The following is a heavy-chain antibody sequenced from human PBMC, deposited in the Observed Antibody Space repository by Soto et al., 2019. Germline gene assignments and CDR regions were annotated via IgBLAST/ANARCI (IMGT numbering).Heavy chain of an antibody. D-gene: IGHD6-13*01. Sequence: QITLKESGPTLVRPTQTLTLTCTFSGFSLSTSGVAVGWIRQPPGKALEWLALIYWDNDRRYRPSLKSRLTITKDTSKNQVVLIMTNMDPVDTATYYCAHRLVAAAGIRFDYWGHGTLVTVSS. CDR3: AHRLVAAAGIRFDY. CDR2: IYWDNDR. V-gene: IGHV2-5*02. J-gene: IGHJ4*01. CDR1: GFSLSTSGVA.